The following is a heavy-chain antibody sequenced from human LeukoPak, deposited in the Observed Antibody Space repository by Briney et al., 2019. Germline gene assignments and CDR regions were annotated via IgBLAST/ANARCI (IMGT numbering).Heavy chain of an antibody. CDR2: IYYSGST. D-gene: IGHD3-3*01. Sequence: SETLSLTCTVSGGSISSSSYYWGWIRQPPGKGLEWIGSIYYSGSTYYNPSLKSRVTISVDTSKNQFSLKLSSVSAADTAVYYCASGIFGVVINDYWGQGTLVTVSS. CDR1: GGSISSSSYY. CDR3: ASGIFGVVINDY. J-gene: IGHJ4*02. V-gene: IGHV4-39*01.